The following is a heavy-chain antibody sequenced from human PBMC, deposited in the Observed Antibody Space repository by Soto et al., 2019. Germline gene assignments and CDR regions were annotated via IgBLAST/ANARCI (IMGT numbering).Heavy chain of an antibody. CDR3: ARQFRDSGYDYIYYYYYYMDV. D-gene: IGHD5-12*01. CDR1: GGSISSSSYY. J-gene: IGHJ6*03. CDR2: IYYSGST. V-gene: IGHV4-39*01. Sequence: SETLSLTCTVSGGSISSSSYYWGWIRQPPGKGLEWFGSIYYSGSTYYNPSLKSRVTISVDTSKNQFSLKLSSVTAADTAVYYCARQFRDSGYDYIYYYYYYMDVWGKGTTVTVSS.